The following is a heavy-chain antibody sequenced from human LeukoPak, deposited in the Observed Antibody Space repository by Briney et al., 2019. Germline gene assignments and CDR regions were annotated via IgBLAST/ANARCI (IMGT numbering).Heavy chain of an antibody. Sequence: GRSLRLSCEASGYNCGGYGMHWVRQAPGKGLEWVAVISHNGSNAFYADTVKGRIIISRDNSKSTLFLQMNSLSGEDTAVYYCAKVPDSGRLEYWGQGTLVTVSS. D-gene: IGHD3-10*01. V-gene: IGHV3-30*19. CDR1: GYNCGGYG. CDR3: AKVPDSGRLEY. CDR2: ISHNGSNA. J-gene: IGHJ4*02.